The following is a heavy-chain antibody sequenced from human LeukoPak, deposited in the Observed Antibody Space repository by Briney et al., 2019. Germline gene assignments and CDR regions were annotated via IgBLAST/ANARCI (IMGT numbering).Heavy chain of an antibody. CDR2: ITGSGDSI. CDR1: GFTFNSYA. D-gene: IGHD3-10*01. Sequence: PGGSLRLSCAASGFTFNSYAMSWVRQAPGKGLEWVAAITGSGDSIFYADSVKGRFTISRDNSKNTLYLQMNTLRAEDRAVYYCAHYGSGSYYTPFDYWGQGTLVTVSS. J-gene: IGHJ4*02. V-gene: IGHV3-23*01. CDR3: AHYGSGSYYTPFDY.